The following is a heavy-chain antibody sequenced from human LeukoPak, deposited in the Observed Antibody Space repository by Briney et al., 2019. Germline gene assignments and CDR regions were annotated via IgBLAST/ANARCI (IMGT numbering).Heavy chain of an antibody. V-gene: IGHV3-48*01. CDR3: ATFGGTTARPLAAEFSFDG. CDR1: GFTFSSYS. J-gene: IGHJ4*02. CDR2: ISRSGSTQ. Sequence: GGSLRLSCAASGFTFSSYSMSWVRQAPGKGLEWVAYISRSGSTQHCADSVKGRFTISRDNAKNSLYLQMNSLRAEDTAVYYCATFGGTTARPLAAEFSFDGWGQGTLVTVSS. D-gene: IGHD1/OR15-1a*01.